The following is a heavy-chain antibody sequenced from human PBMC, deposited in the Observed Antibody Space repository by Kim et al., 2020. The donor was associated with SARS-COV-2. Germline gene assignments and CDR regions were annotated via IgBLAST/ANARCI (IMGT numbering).Heavy chain of an antibody. Sequence: SETLSLTCAVYGGSFSGYYCSWICQPPGKGLEWIGDINHSGSTNYNPSPKSRVTISVDTSTNQFSLKLSSVTAADTAAYFCASGVSGSYFYYYYGMDGWGEGGTVSVSS. V-gene: IGHV4-34*01. CDR1: GGSFSGYY. CDR3: ASGVSGSYFYYYYGMDG. D-gene: IGHD1-26*01. J-gene: IGHJ6*02. CDR2: INHSGST.